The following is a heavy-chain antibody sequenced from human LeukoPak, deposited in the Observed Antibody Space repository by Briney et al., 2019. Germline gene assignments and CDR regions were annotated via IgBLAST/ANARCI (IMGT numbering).Heavy chain of an antibody. Sequence: GESLKISCEVSGHRFTNHWIAWVRQMPGKGLEWMGIIYPGDSDTRYSPSFQGQVTISADTSITTAYLQWSSLKASDTAMYYCARLSTVTTHGRGYYYYGMDVWGQGTTVTVSS. J-gene: IGHJ6*02. CDR2: IYPGDSDT. CDR3: ARLSTVTTHGRGYYYYGMDV. CDR1: GHRFTNHW. V-gene: IGHV5-51*01. D-gene: IGHD4-17*01.